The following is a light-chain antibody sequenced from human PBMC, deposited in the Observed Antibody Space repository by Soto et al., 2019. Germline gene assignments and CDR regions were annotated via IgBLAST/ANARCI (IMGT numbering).Light chain of an antibody. CDR1: SSDLGAYNY. J-gene: IGLJ2*01. CDR2: EVS. Sequence: QSVLTQPASVSGSPGQSITISCTGTSSDLGAYNYVSWYQQHPGKAPKLMIYEVSNRPSGVSNRFSGSKSGNTASLTISGLQAEDEADYYCSSYTSSSTVVFGGGTKLTVL. V-gene: IGLV2-14*01. CDR3: SSYTSSSTVV.